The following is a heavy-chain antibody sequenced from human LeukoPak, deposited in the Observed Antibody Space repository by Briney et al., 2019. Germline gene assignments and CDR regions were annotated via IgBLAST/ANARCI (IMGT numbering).Heavy chain of an antibody. J-gene: IGHJ5*02. V-gene: IGHV4-59*01. CDR2: IYYSGST. CDR3: ARGSDSSGYYWFDP. CDR1: GGSISSYY. Sequence: TSETLSLTCTVSGGSISSYYWSWIRQPPGKGLEWIGYIYYSGSTNYNPSLKSRVTISVDTSKNQFSLKLSSVTAADTAVYYCARGSDSSGYYWFDPWGQGTLVTVSS. D-gene: IGHD3-22*01.